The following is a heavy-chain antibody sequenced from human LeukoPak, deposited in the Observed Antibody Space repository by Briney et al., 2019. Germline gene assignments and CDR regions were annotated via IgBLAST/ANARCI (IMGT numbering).Heavy chain of an antibody. D-gene: IGHD1-26*01. Sequence: PGRSLRLSCAASGFTFSSFAMHWVRQAPGKGLEWVAVISYDGSNKYYADSVKGRFIISRDNSKNTLYLQMNSLRAEDTAVYYCARVVSWDYYYYMDVWGKGTTVTVSS. V-gene: IGHV3-30-3*01. CDR1: GFTFSSFA. J-gene: IGHJ6*03. CDR3: ARVVSWDYYYYMDV. CDR2: ISYDGSNK.